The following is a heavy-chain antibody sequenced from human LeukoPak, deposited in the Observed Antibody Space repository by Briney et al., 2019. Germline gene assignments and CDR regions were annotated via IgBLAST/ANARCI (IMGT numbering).Heavy chain of an antibody. CDR2: INPNSGGT. V-gene: IGHV1-2*02. Sequence: GASVKVSCKASGYTFTGYYMHWVRQAPGQGLEWMGWINPNSGGTNYAQKFQGRVTMTRDTSISTAYMELRSLRSDDTAVYYCAREGDYGDYDYDYWGQGTLVTVSS. CDR1: GYTFTGYY. CDR3: AREGDYGDYDYDY. J-gene: IGHJ4*02. D-gene: IGHD4-17*01.